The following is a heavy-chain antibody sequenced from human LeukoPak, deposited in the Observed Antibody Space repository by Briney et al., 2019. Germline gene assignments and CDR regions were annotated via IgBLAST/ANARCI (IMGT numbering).Heavy chain of an antibody. Sequence: ASVKVSCKASGYTFTGYYMHWVRQAPGQGLEWMGWINPNSGGTNYAQKFQGRVTMTRDTSISTAYMELSRLRSDGTAVYYCASQSTTVLMVYAAPSSSSWYGFDPWGQGTLVTVSS. J-gene: IGHJ5*02. CDR3: ASQSTTVLMVYAAPSSSSWYGFDP. CDR1: GYTFTGYY. V-gene: IGHV1-2*02. CDR2: INPNSGGT. D-gene: IGHD2-8*01.